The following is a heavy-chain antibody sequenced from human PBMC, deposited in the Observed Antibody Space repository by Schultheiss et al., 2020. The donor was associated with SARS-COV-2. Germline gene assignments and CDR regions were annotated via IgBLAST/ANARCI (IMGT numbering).Heavy chain of an antibody. J-gene: IGHJ4*02. CDR2: ISYDGSNK. V-gene: IGHV3-30-3*01. CDR1: GFTFSSYA. Sequence: GGSLRLSCAASGFTFSSYAMHWVRQAPGKGLEWVAVISYDGSNKYYADSVKGRFTISRDNSKNTLYLQMNSLRAEDTAVYYCARSGGDFWSGYYPSYWGQGTLVTVSS. D-gene: IGHD3-3*01. CDR3: ARSGGDFWSGYYPSY.